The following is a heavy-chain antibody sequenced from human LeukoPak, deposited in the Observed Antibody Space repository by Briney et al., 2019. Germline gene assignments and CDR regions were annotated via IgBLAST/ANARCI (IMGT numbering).Heavy chain of an antibody. D-gene: IGHD3-10*01. V-gene: IGHV4-31*03. CDR1: GGSFSSGNFY. CDR2: IYYSGRA. Sequence: TLSLTCTVSGGSFSSGNFYWYWIRQYPGRGLEWIGYIYYSGRAYYNPSLKSRVTISVDTSKKQFSLTLSTVTAADTAMYYCARAGGSGNSTYYFDYWGQGTQDTVSS. J-gene: IGHJ4*02. CDR3: ARAGGSGNSTYYFDY.